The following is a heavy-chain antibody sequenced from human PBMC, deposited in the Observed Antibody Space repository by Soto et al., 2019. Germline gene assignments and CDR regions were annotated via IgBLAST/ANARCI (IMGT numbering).Heavy chain of an antibody. J-gene: IGHJ5*02. V-gene: IGHV1-69*13. D-gene: IGHD2-21*01. CDR2: IIPTFGSP. CDR3: AIAVVPKYNWFDP. Sequence: SVKVSCKASRDTFSSYAITWVRQAPVQGLEWIGGIIPTFGSPKYAQKFQGRLTITADDSTYTAYMELASLTSDDTAVYYCAIAVVPKYNWFDPWGQGTLVTVSS. CDR1: RDTFSSYA.